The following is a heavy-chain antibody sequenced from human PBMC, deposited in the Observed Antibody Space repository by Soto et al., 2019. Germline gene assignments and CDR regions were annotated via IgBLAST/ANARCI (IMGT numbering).Heavy chain of an antibody. V-gene: IGHV4-61*08. D-gene: IGHD2-15*01. Sequence: SETLSLTCAVSGGSISSGGYSWSWIRQPPGKGLEWVGYVYYTGSTNYNPSLKSRVTMSVDTSKNQFSLELTSMTAADAAVYYCARAARGYPLRDYYYGMDVWGQGTTVTVSS. CDR3: ARAARGYPLRDYYYGMDV. CDR2: VYYTGST. J-gene: IGHJ6*02. CDR1: GGSISSGGYS.